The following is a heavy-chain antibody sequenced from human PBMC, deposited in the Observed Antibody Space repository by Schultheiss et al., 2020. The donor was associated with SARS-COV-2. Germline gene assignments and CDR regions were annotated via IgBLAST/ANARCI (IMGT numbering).Heavy chain of an antibody. V-gene: IGHV3-9*01. D-gene: IGHD3-3*01. J-gene: IGHJ6*03. CDR1: GFTFDDYA. CDR2: ISWNSGSI. CDR3: AKGDHDFWSGYYRSDYYYYYMDV. Sequence: GGSLRLSCAASGFTFDDYAMHWVRQAPGKGLEWVSGISWNSGSIGYADSVKGRFTISRDNAKNSLYLQMNSLRAEDTALYYCAKGDHDFWSGYYRSDYYYYYMDVWGKGTTVTVSS.